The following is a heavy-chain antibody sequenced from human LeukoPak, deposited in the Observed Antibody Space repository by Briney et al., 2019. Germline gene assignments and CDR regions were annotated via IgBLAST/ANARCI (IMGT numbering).Heavy chain of an antibody. D-gene: IGHD4-17*01. V-gene: IGHV4-34*01. CDR3: ARDVVPRDYGDTLNAYDL. CDR2: IHHDGRT. J-gene: IGHJ3*01. CDR1: GGSLSGYY. Sequence: PSETLSLTCAVSGGSLSGYYWSWIRQSPGKGLEWMGDIHHDGRTKYKSSFKSRITIFLVSSKNEVSLRLSPVPPADTALYFCARDVVPRDYGDTLNAYDLWGQGTMVTVS.